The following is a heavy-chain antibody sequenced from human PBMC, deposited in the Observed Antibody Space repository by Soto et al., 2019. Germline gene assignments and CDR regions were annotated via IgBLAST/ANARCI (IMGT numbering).Heavy chain of an antibody. CDR2: IYYSASP. D-gene: IGHD1-7*01. CDR1: GGSISSYY. J-gene: IGHJ6*02. CDR3: AREGLTGTIGLYYYSGMDV. Sequence: QVQLQESGPGLVKPSETLSLTCTVSGGSISSYYWSWIRQPPGKGLAWIGSIYYSASPNYNPSLKSRVTISVDTSKNQFSLKLSSVTAADTAVYYCAREGLTGTIGLYYYSGMDVWGQGTTVTVSS. V-gene: IGHV4-59*01.